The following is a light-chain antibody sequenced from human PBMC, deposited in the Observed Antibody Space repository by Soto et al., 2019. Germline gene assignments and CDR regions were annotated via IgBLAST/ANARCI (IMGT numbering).Light chain of an antibody. V-gene: IGLV1-40*01. CDR3: QSYDNSLSAYV. CDR2: GST. CDR1: SSDIGAGSE. J-gene: IGLJ1*01. Sequence: QAVVTQPPSLSGAPGQRGTISCTGSSSDIGAGSEVHWYQQLPGTAPKLLIFGSTNRPSGVPDRFSGSKSATSASLAITGLQAEDEADYYCQSYDNSLSAYVFGTGTKLTVL.